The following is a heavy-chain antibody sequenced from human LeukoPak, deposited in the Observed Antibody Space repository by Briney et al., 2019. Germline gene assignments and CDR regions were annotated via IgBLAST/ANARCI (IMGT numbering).Heavy chain of an antibody. CDR2: INHSGST. Sequence: SETLSLTCAVYGGSFSGYYWSWIRQPPGKGLEWIGEINHSGSTNYNPSLKSRVTISVDTSKNQFSLKLSSVTAADTAVYYCARGPYSSSLDGYFDYWGQGTLDTVSS. J-gene: IGHJ4*02. V-gene: IGHV4-34*01. CDR3: ARGPYSSSLDGYFDY. CDR1: GGSFSGYY. D-gene: IGHD6-6*01.